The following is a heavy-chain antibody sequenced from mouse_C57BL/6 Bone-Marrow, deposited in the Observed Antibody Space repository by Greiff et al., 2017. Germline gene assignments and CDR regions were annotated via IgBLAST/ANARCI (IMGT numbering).Heavy chain of an antibody. Sequence: QVQLQQPGAELVKPGASVKMSCKASGYTFTSYWITWVKQRPGQGLEWIGDIYPGGGSTNYNEKFKSKATLTVDTSSSTAYMQLSSLTSEDSAVYYCARKDTTVVAEDAMDYWGQGTSVTVSS. CDR2: IYPGGGST. V-gene: IGHV1-55*01. D-gene: IGHD1-1*01. CDR3: ARKDTTVVAEDAMDY. CDR1: GYTFTSYW. J-gene: IGHJ4*01.